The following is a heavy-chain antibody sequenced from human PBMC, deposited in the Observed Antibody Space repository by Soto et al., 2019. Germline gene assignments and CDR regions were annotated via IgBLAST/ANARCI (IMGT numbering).Heavy chain of an antibody. Sequence: QVQMVQSANEVKRPGASVKVSCKASGYTFTPYGICWVRQAPGQGLEWLGWISADYGDTKYAPTVHAKFSLTRDITTTTAYMKATDLTCGAPGTYFSVRESGPMRTIVTLDYCGQGNMVSVSA. CDR3: VRESGPMRTIVTLDY. J-gene: IGHJ4*02. V-gene: IGHV1-18*01. D-gene: IGHD1-26*01. CDR1: GYTFTPYG. CDR2: ISADYGDT.